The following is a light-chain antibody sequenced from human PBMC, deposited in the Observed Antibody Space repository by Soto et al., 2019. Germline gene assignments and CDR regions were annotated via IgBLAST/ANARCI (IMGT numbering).Light chain of an antibody. Sequence: IVMTQSPDSLAVSLGERATLNCKSSRIFLYTSNNKNYLAWYLQKPGQPPKLLIYWASTRESGVPDRFSGSGSGTDFTLTISSLQAEDVAVYYCQQYYSTPITFGQGTRLEI. CDR3: QQYYSTPIT. CDR2: WAS. V-gene: IGKV4-1*01. J-gene: IGKJ5*01. CDR1: RIFLYTSNNKNY.